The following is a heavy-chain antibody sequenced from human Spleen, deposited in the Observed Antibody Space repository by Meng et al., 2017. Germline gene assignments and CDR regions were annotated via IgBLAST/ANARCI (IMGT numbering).Heavy chain of an antibody. J-gene: IGHJ5*02. CDR3: AIWDSNSYNGVWLDP. V-gene: IGHV4-4*02. CDR2: VYQSESS. Sequence: QVELEEAGLGLGKPGGTLALASAVAVDSMISSDWWRVVRLPPVKRREWFVEVYQSESSNDNPSLKNRVTISVNKFKNQYSLKLIYVTTADTSVYYCAIWDSNSYNGVWLDPWCRGTLVTVSS. CDR1: VDSMISSDW. D-gene: IGHD3-22*01.